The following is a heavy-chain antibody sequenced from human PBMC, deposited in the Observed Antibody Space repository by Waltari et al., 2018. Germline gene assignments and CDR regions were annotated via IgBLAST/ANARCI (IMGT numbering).Heavy chain of an antibody. CDR2: MNPSSGDT. D-gene: IGHD1-26*01. Sequence: QVRLVQSGAEVKKPGASVKVSCKASGDTFPNYDINWVRPVSGQVLEWMGWMNPSSGDTGFAQNFRGRVAMTRDTSTGTADMELRGLTSADTAFYYCARGTYIVGYDYWGQGTPVTVSA. V-gene: IGHV1-8*01. CDR1: GDTFPNYD. J-gene: IGHJ4*02. CDR3: ARGTYIVGYDY.